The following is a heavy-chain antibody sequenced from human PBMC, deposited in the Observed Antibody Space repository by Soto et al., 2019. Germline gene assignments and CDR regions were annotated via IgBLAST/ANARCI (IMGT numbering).Heavy chain of an antibody. D-gene: IGHD6-25*01. Sequence: GGSLRLSCAAYGFTFSSYGMHWVRQAPGKGLEWVAVIWYDGSNKYYADSVKGRFTISRDNSKNTLYLQMNSLRAEDTAVYYCASQRYSSEPYSSDYWGQGTLVTSPQ. J-gene: IGHJ4*02. CDR2: IWYDGSNK. V-gene: IGHV3-33*01. CDR3: ASQRYSSEPYSSDY. CDR1: GFTFSSYG.